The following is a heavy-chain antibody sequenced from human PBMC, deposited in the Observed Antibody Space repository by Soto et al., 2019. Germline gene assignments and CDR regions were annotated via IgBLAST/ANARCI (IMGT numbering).Heavy chain of an antibody. Sequence: PGGSLRLSCAASGFTFDDYAMHWVRQVPGKGLEWVSGISWSSGRISYADSVKGRFTISRDNAKNSLYLQMSSLRAEDTALYYCARDSEDFWSGYSYGMDVWGQGTTVTVSS. D-gene: IGHD3-3*01. J-gene: IGHJ6*02. CDR3: ARDSEDFWSGYSYGMDV. CDR2: ISWSSGRI. CDR1: GFTFDDYA. V-gene: IGHV3-9*01.